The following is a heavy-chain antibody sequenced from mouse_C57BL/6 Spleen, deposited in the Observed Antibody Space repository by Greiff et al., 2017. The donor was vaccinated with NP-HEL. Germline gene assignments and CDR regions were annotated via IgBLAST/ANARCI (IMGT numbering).Heavy chain of an antibody. J-gene: IGHJ4*01. CDR3: ARRGAAMDY. CDR2: IYPGDGDT. V-gene: IGHV1-82*01. CDR1: GYAFSSSW. Sequence: QVQLQQSGPELVKPGASVKISCKASGYAFSSSWMNWVKQRPGKGLEWIGRIYPGDGDTNYNGKFKGKATLTADKSSITAYMQLSSRTSEDSAVYFCARRGAAMDYWGQGTSVTVSS.